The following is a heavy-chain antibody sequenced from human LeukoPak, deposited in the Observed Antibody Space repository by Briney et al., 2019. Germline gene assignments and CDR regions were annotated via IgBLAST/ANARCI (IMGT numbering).Heavy chain of an antibody. V-gene: IGHV3-23*01. Sequence: PGGSLRLSCAASGFTFSSYAMSWVRQAPGKGLKWVSAISGTGGSTYYADSVKGRFTISRDNSKNTLYLQMNSLRAEDTAVYYCAKDLDCSSTSCYKDYWGQGTLVTVSS. CDR3: AKDLDCSSTSCYKDY. CDR2: ISGTGGST. J-gene: IGHJ4*02. D-gene: IGHD2-2*02. CDR1: GFTFSSYA.